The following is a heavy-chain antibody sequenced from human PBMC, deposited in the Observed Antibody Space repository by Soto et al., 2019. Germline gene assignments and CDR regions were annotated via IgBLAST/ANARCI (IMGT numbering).Heavy chain of an antibody. CDR2: TYYKSKWYY. J-gene: IGHJ4*02. D-gene: IGHD3-3*01. CDR1: GDSVSSNSAG. CDR3: ARDTFGGAYDFLH. V-gene: IGHV6-1*01. Sequence: SQTLSLTCDISGDSVSSNSAGWNWIRQTPSRGLEWLGRTYYKSKWYYTYAASVKSRITVSPDTSKNQFSLQLTSVTPEDTAVYYCARDTFGGAYDFLHGGQGTLVTVSS.